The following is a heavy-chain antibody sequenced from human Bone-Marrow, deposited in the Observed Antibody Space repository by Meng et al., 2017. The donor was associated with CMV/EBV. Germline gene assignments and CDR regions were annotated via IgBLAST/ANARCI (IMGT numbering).Heavy chain of an antibody. CDR2: INHSGST. V-gene: IGHV4-34*01. CDR1: GGSFNAYY. D-gene: IGHD3-9*01. CDR3: ARDGHYDILTGYNWFGP. J-gene: IGHJ5*02. Sequence: SETLSLTCTVYGGSFNAYYYNWFRQAPGKGLEWIGEINHSGSTNYNPSLKSRVTISVDKSKNQFSLKLSSVTAADTAVYYCARDGHYDILTGYNWFGPWGQGTLVTVSS.